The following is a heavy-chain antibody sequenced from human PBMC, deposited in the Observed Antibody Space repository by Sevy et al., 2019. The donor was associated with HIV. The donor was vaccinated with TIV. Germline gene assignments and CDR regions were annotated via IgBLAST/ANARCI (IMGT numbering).Heavy chain of an antibody. D-gene: IGHD1-26*01. CDR2: ISAYNGDT. Sequence: ASVKVSCKASGYTFTIYGISWVRQAPGQGLEWMGWISAYNGDTNYAQKLQGRVTMTTDTSTSTAYMELRSLRSDDTAIYYCARKYSGNYYSFYSWGQGTLVTVSS. CDR3: ARKYSGNYYSFYS. J-gene: IGHJ4*02. CDR1: GYTFTIYG. V-gene: IGHV1-18*01.